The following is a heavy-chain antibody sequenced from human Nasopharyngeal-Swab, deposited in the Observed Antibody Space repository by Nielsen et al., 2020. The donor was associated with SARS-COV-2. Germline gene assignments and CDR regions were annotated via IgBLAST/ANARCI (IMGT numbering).Heavy chain of an antibody. CDR2: ISDSGRT. Sequence: SETLSLTCSVSGGSIKSYHWLWIRQPPGQGLEWIGYISDSGRTNYNPSLKSRVSMSVDTSKNQFSLSLTSVTAADTAMYFCARADWNLGASLDYWGRGTPVTVSS. D-gene: IGHD1-1*01. CDR3: ARADWNLGASLDY. J-gene: IGHJ4*02. CDR1: GGSIKSYH. V-gene: IGHV4-59*12.